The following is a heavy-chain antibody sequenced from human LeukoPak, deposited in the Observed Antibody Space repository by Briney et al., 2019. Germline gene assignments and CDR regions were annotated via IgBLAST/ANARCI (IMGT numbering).Heavy chain of an antibody. V-gene: IGHV4-34*01. CDR1: GGSFSGYY. J-gene: IGHJ6*02. CDR2: INHSGST. D-gene: IGHD3-10*01. Sequence: PSETLSLTCAVYGGSFSGYYGSWIRQPPGKGLEWIGEINHSGSTNYNPSLKSRVTISVDTSKNQFSLKLSSVTAADTAVYYCARVGTYYYGSGSYSTRYYYGMDVWGQGTTVTVSS. CDR3: ARVGTYYYGSGSYSTRYYYGMDV.